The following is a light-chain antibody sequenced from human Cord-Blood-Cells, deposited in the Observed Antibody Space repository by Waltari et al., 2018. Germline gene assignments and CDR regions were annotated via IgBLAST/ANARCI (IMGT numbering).Light chain of an antibody. CDR3: CSYAGSYTFV. J-gene: IGLJ2*01. CDR2: DVS. Sequence: QSALTQPRSVSGSPGKSVTISCTGTSSDVGGYNYVSWYQQHPGKAPKLMIYDVSKRPSGVPDRFSCSKSGNTASLTISGLQAEDEADYYCCSYAGSYTFVFGGGTKLTVL. V-gene: IGLV2-11*01. CDR1: SSDVGGYNY.